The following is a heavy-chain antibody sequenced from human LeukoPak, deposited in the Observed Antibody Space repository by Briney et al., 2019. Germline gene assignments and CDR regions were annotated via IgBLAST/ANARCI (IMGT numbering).Heavy chain of an antibody. V-gene: IGHV4-30-4*01. J-gene: IGHJ4*02. CDR1: GGSISSGDHY. CDR3: ARFTSRILTGYFYYFDY. D-gene: IGHD3-9*01. Sequence: SETLSLTCTVSGGSISSGDHYWSWIRQPPGKGLEWIGYIYYSGSTYYNPSLKSRVTISVDTSKNQFSLKLSSVTAADTAVYYCARFTSRILTGYFYYFDYWGQGTLVTVSS. CDR2: IYYSGST.